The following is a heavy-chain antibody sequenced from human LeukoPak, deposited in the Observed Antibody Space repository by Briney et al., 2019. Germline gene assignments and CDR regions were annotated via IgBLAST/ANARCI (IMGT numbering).Heavy chain of an antibody. D-gene: IGHD3-9*01. Sequence: GGSLRLSCAASGFTFSSYAMHWVRRPPGRGRGGVAVISYDGSNKSYADSVKGRFTISRDNSKNTLYLQMNSLRAEDTAVYYCARDRILRYFDWSLDYWGQGTLVTVSS. V-gene: IGHV3-30-3*01. CDR2: ISYDGSNK. CDR3: ARDRILRYFDWSLDY. J-gene: IGHJ4*02. CDR1: GFTFSSYA.